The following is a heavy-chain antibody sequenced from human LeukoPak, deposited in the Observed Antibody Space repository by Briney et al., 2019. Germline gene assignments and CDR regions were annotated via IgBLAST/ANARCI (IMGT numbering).Heavy chain of an antibody. V-gene: IGHV5-51*01. CDR3: ARRRYCSSTSCYEGAFDI. Sequence: KRGASLKISCKGSGYSFTNYWIAWVRQLPGKGLEWMGIVYPGDSDTRYSPSFQGQVTISADKSFSTAYLQWSSLKASDTAMYYCARRRYCSSTSCYEGAFDIWGQGTMVTVSS. J-gene: IGHJ3*02. CDR2: VYPGDSDT. D-gene: IGHD2-2*01. CDR1: GYSFTNYW.